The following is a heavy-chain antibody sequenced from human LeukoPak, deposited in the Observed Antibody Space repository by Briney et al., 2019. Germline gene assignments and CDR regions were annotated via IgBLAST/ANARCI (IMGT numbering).Heavy chain of an antibody. V-gene: IGHV4-59*01. D-gene: IGHD2-2*02. CDR3: ARSEAHYTPLDY. Sequence: PSETLSLTCTVSGGSISSYYWSWIRQPPGKGLKWIGYIYYSGSTNYNPSLKSRVTISVDTSKNQFSLKLSSVTAADTAVYYCARSEAHYTPLDYWGQGTLVTVSS. J-gene: IGHJ4*02. CDR1: GGSISSYY. CDR2: IYYSGST.